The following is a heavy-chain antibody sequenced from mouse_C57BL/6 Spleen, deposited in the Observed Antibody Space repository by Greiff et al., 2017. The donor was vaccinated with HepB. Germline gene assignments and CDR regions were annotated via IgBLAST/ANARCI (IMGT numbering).Heavy chain of an antibody. Sequence: QVQLQQPGAELVMPGASVKLSCKASGYTFTSYWMHWVKQRPGQGLEWIGEIDPSDSYTNYNQKFKGKSTLTVDKSSSTAYMQLSSLTSEDSAVYYCARRGLRAFDYWGQGTTLTVSS. CDR1: GYTFTSYW. D-gene: IGHD2-2*01. CDR3: ARRGLRAFDY. J-gene: IGHJ2*01. V-gene: IGHV1-69*01. CDR2: IDPSDSYT.